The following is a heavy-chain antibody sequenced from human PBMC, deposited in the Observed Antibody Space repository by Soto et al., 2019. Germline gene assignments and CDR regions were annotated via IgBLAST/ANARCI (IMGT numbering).Heavy chain of an antibody. D-gene: IGHD6-6*01. CDR1: GYIFTNYG. V-gene: IGHV1-18*04. J-gene: IGHJ4*02. CDR2: ISAYNGNT. Sequence: ASVKVSCKASGYIFTNYGISWVRQAPGQGLEWMGWISAYNGNTDYAQKLQGRVTMATDTSTSTAYMELRSLRSDDTAVYYCARGPEIISSLSWYYFDYWGQGTLVTVS. CDR3: ARGPEIISSLSWYYFDY.